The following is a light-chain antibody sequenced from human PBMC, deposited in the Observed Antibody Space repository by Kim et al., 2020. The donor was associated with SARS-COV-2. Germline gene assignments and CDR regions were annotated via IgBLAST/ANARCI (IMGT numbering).Light chain of an antibody. CDR1: SSNLGRQF. J-gene: IGLJ3*02. CDR2: TAN. Sequence: GQGVTTSCSGSSSNLGRQFVNWYQKLPGTAPIVFTYTANQRPSGVPDRFSGSRSGTSTSLAISGLQSEDEADYYCATWDVSLNGWVFGGGTQLTVL. CDR3: ATWDVSLNGWV. V-gene: IGLV1-44*01.